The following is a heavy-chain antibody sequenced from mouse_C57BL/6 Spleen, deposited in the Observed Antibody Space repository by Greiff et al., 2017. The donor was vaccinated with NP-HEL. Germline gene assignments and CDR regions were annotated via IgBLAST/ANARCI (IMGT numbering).Heavy chain of an antibody. V-gene: IGHV3-1*01. J-gene: IGHJ2*01. CDR3: ARANYDYEWFDY. Sequence: DVKLVESGPGMVKPSQSLSLTCTVTGYSITSGYDWHWIRHFPGNKLEWMGYISYSGSTNYNPSLKSRISITHDTSKNHFFLKLNSVTTEDTATYYCARANYDYEWFDYWGQGTTLTVSS. D-gene: IGHD2-4*01. CDR2: ISYSGST. CDR1: GYSITSGYD.